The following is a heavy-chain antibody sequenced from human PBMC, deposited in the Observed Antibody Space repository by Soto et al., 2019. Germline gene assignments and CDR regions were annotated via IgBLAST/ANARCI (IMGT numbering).Heavy chain of an antibody. D-gene: IGHD2-15*01. CDR1: GYTFTNFG. Sequence: QVQLVQSGAEVKKPGASVKVSCKASGYTFTNFGISWVRQAPGQGREWMGWISAYNGNTNYAQKLQGRVTMTADTPTSTAYMAVRSLGFDDTAVYSFARGGTPIGYWGQGTLVTVSS. V-gene: IGHV1-18*01. J-gene: IGHJ4*02. CDR2: ISAYNGNT. CDR3: ARGGTPIGY.